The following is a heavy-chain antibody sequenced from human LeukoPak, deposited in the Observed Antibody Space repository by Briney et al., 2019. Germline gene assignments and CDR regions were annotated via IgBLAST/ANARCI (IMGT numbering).Heavy chain of an antibody. D-gene: IGHD3-16*02. J-gene: IGHJ3*02. V-gene: IGHV4-4*07. CDR2: ISTSGNT. CDR1: GSMYNYY. CDR3: ARVVSVTHVRDAFDI. Sequence: SETLSLTCTVSGSMYNYYWSWIRQPPGKGLEWIGRISTSGNTNYNPSLKSRVTMSVDTSKNQLSLKLSSVTAADTAVYYCARVVSVTHVRDAFDIWGQGTMVTVSS.